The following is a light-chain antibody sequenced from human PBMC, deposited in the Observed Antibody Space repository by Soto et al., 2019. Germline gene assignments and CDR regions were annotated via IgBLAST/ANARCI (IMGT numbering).Light chain of an antibody. CDR3: QQYNRYPYT. V-gene: IGKV1-5*03. CDR1: QSITSW. Sequence: DVQVTQSPSTRSASVGDRVTITCRASQSITSWLVWYQQKPGKAPKLLIYKASTLESGVPSRFSGSGSGTEFTLTISSLQPDDFAHYYCQQYNRYPYTFGQGTKVDIK. CDR2: KAS. J-gene: IGKJ2*01.